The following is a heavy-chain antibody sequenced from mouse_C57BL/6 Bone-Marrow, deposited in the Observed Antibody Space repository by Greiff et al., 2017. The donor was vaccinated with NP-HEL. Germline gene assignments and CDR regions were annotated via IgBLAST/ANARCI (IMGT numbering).Heavy chain of an antibody. J-gene: IGHJ2*01. V-gene: IGHV1-19*01. CDR2: INPYNGGT. Sequence: EVKLQESGPVLVKPGASVKMSCKASGYTFTDYYMNWVKQSHGKSLEWIGVINPYNGGTSYNQKFKGKATLTVDKSSSTAYMELNSLTSEDSAVYYCAILLRILGGQGTTLTVSS. D-gene: IGHD1-1*01. CDR1: GYTFTDYY. CDR3: AILLRIL.